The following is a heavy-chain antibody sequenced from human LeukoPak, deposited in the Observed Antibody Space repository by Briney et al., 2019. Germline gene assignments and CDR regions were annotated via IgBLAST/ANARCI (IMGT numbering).Heavy chain of an antibody. J-gene: IGHJ4*02. CDR2: ITSGSSTT. CDR1: GFSFGTYS. CDR3: ARGRHCTSTDCFRDYFDF. V-gene: IGHV3-48*04. D-gene: IGHD2-2*01. Sequence: GGSLRLSCVASGFSFGTYSMNWVRQAPGKGLEWLSYITSGSSTTYYADSVTGRFTISRDNAENSLYLQMNGLRADDTAVYYCARGRHCTSTDCFRDYFDFWGQGALVTVSS.